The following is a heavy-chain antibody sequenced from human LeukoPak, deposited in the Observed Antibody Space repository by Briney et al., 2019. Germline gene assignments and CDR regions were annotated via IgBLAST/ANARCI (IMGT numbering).Heavy chain of an antibody. Sequence: GGTLRLSCAASGFTFSSYAMSWVRQAPGKGQEWVSAISGSGGSTYYADSVKGRFTISRDNSKNTLYLQMNSLRAEDTAVYYCAKVRAAAFDYWGQGTLVTVSS. D-gene: IGHD6-13*01. CDR1: GFTFSSYA. CDR2: ISGSGGST. J-gene: IGHJ4*02. CDR3: AKVRAAAFDY. V-gene: IGHV3-23*01.